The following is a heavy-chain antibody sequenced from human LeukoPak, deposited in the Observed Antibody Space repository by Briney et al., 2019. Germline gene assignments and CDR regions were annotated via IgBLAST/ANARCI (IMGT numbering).Heavy chain of an antibody. Sequence: GGSLRLSCAASEFTFSKFGMHWVRQAPGQGLEWVAFILYDESNKYYADSVKGRFTISRDNSKNTLSLQMNTLRAEDTALYYCTKDLRYYYTDNHSTMDEHDYWGQGTLVTVSS. CDR3: TKDLRYYYTDNHSTMDEHDY. J-gene: IGHJ4*02. CDR1: EFTFSKFG. D-gene: IGHD2/OR15-2a*01. V-gene: IGHV3-30*02. CDR2: ILYDESNK.